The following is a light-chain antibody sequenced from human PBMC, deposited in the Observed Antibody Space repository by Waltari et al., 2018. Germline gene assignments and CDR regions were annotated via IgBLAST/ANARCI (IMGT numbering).Light chain of an antibody. J-gene: IGKJ2*01. V-gene: IGKV1-27*01. CDR3: QKYHSAPYT. Sequence: DIQMTQSPSSLSASVGDRVTITCRASQDINNYVAWYQQKPGKAPVLLIFGASTLPPGVSSRFSGSVSATHFTLTISSLQPDDVATYYCQKYHSAPYTFGQGTKLEI. CDR2: GAS. CDR1: QDINNY.